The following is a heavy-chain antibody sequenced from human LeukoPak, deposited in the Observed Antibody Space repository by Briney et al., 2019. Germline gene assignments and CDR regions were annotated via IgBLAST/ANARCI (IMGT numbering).Heavy chain of an antibody. Sequence: GGSLRLSCVASGFTFSSYGMSWVRQAPGKGLEWVSGISGSGGSTYYADSVKGRFTISRDNSKNTLYLQMNTLRAEDTAVYYCAKDLGNYYGSGSYNWFDPWGQGTLVTVSS. J-gene: IGHJ5*02. CDR2: ISGSGGST. CDR1: GFTFSSYG. D-gene: IGHD3-10*01. CDR3: AKDLGNYYGSGSYNWFDP. V-gene: IGHV3-23*01.